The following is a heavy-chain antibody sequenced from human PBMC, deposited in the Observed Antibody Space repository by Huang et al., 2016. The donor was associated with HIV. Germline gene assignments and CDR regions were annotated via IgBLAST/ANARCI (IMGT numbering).Heavy chain of an antibody. CDR1: GGAVRDYY. CDR3: TRAVTYYDSSGYSSPNYYFDS. Sequence: QVQLQESGPGLVKPSETLALTCTVSGGAVRDYYWSWISQSAGKGLEFLGRIDTSWRPTHHPSLRLRLSMSADTSKNQFSLKLTSLTAADTAVYFCTRAVTYYDSSGYSSPNYYFDSWGQGTLITVSS. J-gene: IGHJ4*02. D-gene: IGHD3-22*01. V-gene: IGHV4-4*07. CDR2: IDTSWRP.